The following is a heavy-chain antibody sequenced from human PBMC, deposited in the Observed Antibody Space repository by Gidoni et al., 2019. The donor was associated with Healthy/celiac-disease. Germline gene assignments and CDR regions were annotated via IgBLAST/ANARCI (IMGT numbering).Heavy chain of an antibody. V-gene: IGHV1-69*04. J-gene: IGHJ4*02. D-gene: IGHD1-26*01. CDR1: GGTFSSYA. CDR2: IIPILGIA. Sequence: QVQLVQSGAEVKKPGSSVKVSCKASGGTFSSYAISWVRQAPGQGLEWMGRIIPILGIANYAQKFQGRVTITADKSTSTAYMELSSLRSEDTAVYYCARFLVGATNPLDYWGQGTLVTVSS. CDR3: ARFLVGATNPLDY.